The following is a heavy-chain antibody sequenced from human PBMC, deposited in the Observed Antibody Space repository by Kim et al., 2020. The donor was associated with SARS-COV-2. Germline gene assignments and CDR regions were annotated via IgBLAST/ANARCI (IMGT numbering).Heavy chain of an antibody. D-gene: IGHD4-17*01. CDR2: INPNSGGT. V-gene: IGHV1-2*02. CDR1: GYTFTGYY. J-gene: IGHJ4*02. Sequence: ASVKVSCKASGYTFTGYYMHWVRQAPGQGLEWMGWINPNSGGTNYAQKFQGRVTMTRDTSISTAYMELSRLRSDDTAVYYCARGRVLYGDYWSPYYFDYWGQGTLVTVSS. CDR3: ARGRVLYGDYWSPYYFDY.